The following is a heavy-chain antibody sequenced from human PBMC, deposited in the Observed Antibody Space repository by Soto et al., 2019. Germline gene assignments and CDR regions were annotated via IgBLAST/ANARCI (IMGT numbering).Heavy chain of an antibody. Sequence: GGSLRLSCAASGFTFSSYWMSWVRQAPGKGLEWVANIKQDGSEKYYVDSVKGRFTISRDNAKNSLYLQMDSLSAEDTAVYYCARELVYSSSWYLPRGDYYGMDVWGQGTTVTVSS. CDR2: IKQDGSEK. CDR3: ARELVYSSSWYLPRGDYYGMDV. V-gene: IGHV3-7*03. J-gene: IGHJ6*02. CDR1: GFTFSSYW. D-gene: IGHD6-13*01.